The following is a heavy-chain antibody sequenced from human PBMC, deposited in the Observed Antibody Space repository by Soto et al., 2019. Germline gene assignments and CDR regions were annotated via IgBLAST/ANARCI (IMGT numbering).Heavy chain of an antibody. J-gene: IGHJ3*02. CDR1: GFTFSSYA. V-gene: IGHV3-30-3*01. D-gene: IGHD5-18*01. CDR3: ARGTGYSYREDAFDI. Sequence: QVQLVESGGGVVQPGRSLRLSCAASGFTFSSYAMHWVRQAPGKGLEWVAVISYDGSNKYYADSVKGRFTISRDNSKNTLYLQMNSLRAEDTAVYYCARGTGYSYREDAFDIWGQGTMVTVSS. CDR2: ISYDGSNK.